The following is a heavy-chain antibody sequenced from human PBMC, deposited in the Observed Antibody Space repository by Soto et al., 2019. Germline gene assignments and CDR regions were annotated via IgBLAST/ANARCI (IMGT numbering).Heavy chain of an antibody. Sequence: QVQLQESGPGLVKPSQTLSLTCTVSGGSISSGGYYWSWIRQHPGQGLEWIGYIYYSGSTYYNPSLKSRVTISVDTSKNQFSLKLSSVTAADTAVYYCASRTGEVYGDYQIGDYWGQGTLVTVSS. CDR3: ASRTGEVYGDYQIGDY. CDR2: IYYSGST. D-gene: IGHD4-17*01. CDR1: GGSISSGGYY. J-gene: IGHJ4*02. V-gene: IGHV4-31*03.